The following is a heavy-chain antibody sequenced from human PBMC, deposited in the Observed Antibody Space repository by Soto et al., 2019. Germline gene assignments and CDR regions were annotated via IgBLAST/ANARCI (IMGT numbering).Heavy chain of an antibody. CDR3: ARGGSSDWQVALDI. D-gene: IGHD6-19*01. Sequence: SETLSLTCAVYAGSFSHYYWNWIRQSPGKGLEWIGKIKHSGSSNYNSSLRSRVSISVDMSKNQFSLRLTSVTAADTAVYYCARGGSSDWQVALDIWGQGIMVTVSS. CDR1: AGSFSHYY. V-gene: IGHV4-34*01. CDR2: IKHSGSS. J-gene: IGHJ3*02.